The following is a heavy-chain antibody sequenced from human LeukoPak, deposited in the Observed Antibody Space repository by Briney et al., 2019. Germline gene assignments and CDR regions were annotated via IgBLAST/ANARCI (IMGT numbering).Heavy chain of an antibody. CDR3: VASSGSYHY. CDR2: ISYDGSDE. D-gene: IGHD3-10*01. J-gene: IGHJ4*02. V-gene: IGHV3-30*03. CDR1: GFSFITYG. Sequence: GRSLRLSCATSGFSFITYGMHWVRQAPGKGLEWVAIISYDGSDEYYADSVKGRFTISRGNSKNTVHLQMNSLRAEDTAVYYCVASSGSYHYWGQGTLVTVSS.